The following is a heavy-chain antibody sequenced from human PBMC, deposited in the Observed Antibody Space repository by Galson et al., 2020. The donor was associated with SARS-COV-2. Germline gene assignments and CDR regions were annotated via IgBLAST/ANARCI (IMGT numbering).Heavy chain of an antibody. V-gene: IGHV3-21*01. D-gene: IGHD3-9*01. Sequence: KIGESLKISCAASGFTFSSYSMHWVRQAPGKGLEWVSSISSSSSYIYYADSVKGRFTISRDNAKNSLYLQMNSLRAEDTAVYYCARPRKWHYDILTGPYYYGMDVWGQGTTVTVSS. J-gene: IGHJ6*02. CDR1: GFTFSSYS. CDR2: ISSSSSYI. CDR3: ARPRKWHYDILTGPYYYGMDV.